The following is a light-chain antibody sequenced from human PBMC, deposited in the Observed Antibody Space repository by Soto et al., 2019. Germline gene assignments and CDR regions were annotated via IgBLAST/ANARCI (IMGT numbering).Light chain of an antibody. CDR2: AAS. Sequence: DIQMTQSPSSLSASVGDRVSITCRASQSISFYLNWYKQKPGKAHKVMIYAASNLQSGVPSRFSGSGSGTDFTLTISSLQPEDFETYYCQQSYSMPITFGQGTRLEIK. CDR3: QQSYSMPIT. J-gene: IGKJ5*01. CDR1: QSISFY. V-gene: IGKV1-39*01.